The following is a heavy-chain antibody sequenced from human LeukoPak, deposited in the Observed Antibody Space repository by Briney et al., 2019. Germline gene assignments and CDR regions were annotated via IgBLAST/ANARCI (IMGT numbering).Heavy chain of an antibody. CDR3: ARVPNYYDSSGYFDY. Sequence: SETLSLTCTVSGGSISSSSCYWGWIRQPPGKGLEWIGSIYYSGSTYYNPSLKSRVTISVDTSKNQFSLKLSSVTAADTAVYYCARVPNYYDSSGYFDYWGQGTLVTVSS. CDR2: IYYSGST. D-gene: IGHD3-22*01. V-gene: IGHV4-39*07. CDR1: GGSISSSSCY. J-gene: IGHJ4*02.